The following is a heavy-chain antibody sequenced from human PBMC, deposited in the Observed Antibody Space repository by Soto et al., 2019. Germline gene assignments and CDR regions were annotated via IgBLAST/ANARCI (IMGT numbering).Heavy chain of an antibody. CDR2: IIPIFGTA. J-gene: IGHJ6*02. Sequence: QVQLVQSGAEVKKPGSSVKVSCKASGGTFSSYAISWVRQAPGQGLEWMGGIIPIFGTANYAQKFQGRVTITADESTSTAYMELSSLRSEDTAVYYCAGGRRKFSGSGTRYGMDVWGQGTTVTVSS. CDR3: AGGRRKFSGSGTRYGMDV. CDR1: GGTFSSYA. D-gene: IGHD3-10*01. V-gene: IGHV1-69*01.